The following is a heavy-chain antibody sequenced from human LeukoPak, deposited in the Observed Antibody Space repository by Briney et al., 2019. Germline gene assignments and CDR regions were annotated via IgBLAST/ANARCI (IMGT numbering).Heavy chain of an antibody. V-gene: IGHV3-7*01. Sequence: GGSLRLSCVASGFTFSTYWMTWVRQAPGKGLERVGTISPDGSDKYYVDSVKGRFTISRDNAKTSLYLQINSLRADDTALYFCARGIVVVVGASDHFDYWGQGTLINVSS. CDR3: ARGIVVVVGASDHFDY. J-gene: IGHJ4*02. CDR1: GFTFSTYW. D-gene: IGHD2-15*01. CDR2: ISPDGSDK.